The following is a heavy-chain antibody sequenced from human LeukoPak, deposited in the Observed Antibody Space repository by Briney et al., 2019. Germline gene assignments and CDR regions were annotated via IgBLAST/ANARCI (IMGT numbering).Heavy chain of an antibody. CDR2: INHSGST. J-gene: IGHJ4*02. CDR1: GGSFSGYY. CDR3: GRNDYGANSY. Sequence: SSETLSLTCAVYGGSFSGYYWSWIRQPPGKGLEWIGEINHSGSTNYNPSLKSRVTISVDTSKNQFSLKLSSVTAADTAVYYCGRNDYGANSYWGQGTLVSVSS. V-gene: IGHV4-34*01. D-gene: IGHD4-23*01.